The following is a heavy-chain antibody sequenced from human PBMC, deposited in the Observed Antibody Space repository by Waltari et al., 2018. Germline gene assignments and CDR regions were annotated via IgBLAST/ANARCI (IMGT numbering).Heavy chain of an antibody. CDR2: IYYSGRT. Sequence: QVQLQESGPGLVKPSQTLSLTCTVSGGSIRSGGYYWSWIRQHPGKGLGWIGYIYYSGRTDDKPSLKSRVTIALDTSKNQFSRKLSSVTAADTAVYYCARSRTYYYDSSGYLAFDYWGQGTLVTVSS. CDR1: GGSIRSGGYY. D-gene: IGHD3-22*01. J-gene: IGHJ4*02. V-gene: IGHV4-31*03. CDR3: ARSRTYYYDSSGYLAFDY.